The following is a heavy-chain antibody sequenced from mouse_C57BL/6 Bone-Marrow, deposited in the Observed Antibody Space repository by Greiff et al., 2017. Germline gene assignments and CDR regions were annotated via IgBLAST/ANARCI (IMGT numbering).Heavy chain of an antibody. CDR1: GYTFTSYW. Sequence: VKLQQPGAELVMPGASVKLSCKASGYTFTSYWMHWVKQRPGQGLEWIGEIDPSDSYTNYNQKFKGKSTLTVDKSSSTAYMQLSSLTSEDSAVYYCARHSYGNYVRYAMDYWGQGTSVTVSS. D-gene: IGHD2-1*01. CDR3: ARHSYGNYVRYAMDY. V-gene: IGHV1-69*01. CDR2: IDPSDSYT. J-gene: IGHJ4*01.